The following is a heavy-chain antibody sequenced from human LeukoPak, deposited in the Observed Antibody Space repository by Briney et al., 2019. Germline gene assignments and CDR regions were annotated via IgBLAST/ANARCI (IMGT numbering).Heavy chain of an antibody. J-gene: IGHJ4*02. CDR3: ARQISAWSHDY. CDR2: IYPADSET. D-gene: IGHD6-19*01. V-gene: IGHV5-51*01. Sequence: PGESLKISCRVSGYAFASYWIGWVRQVPGKGLEWMGIIYPADSETKSSPSFQGHVTISTDKSISTAYLQWSSLKAPDTAMYYCARQISAWSHDYWGQGTLVTVSS. CDR1: GYAFASYW.